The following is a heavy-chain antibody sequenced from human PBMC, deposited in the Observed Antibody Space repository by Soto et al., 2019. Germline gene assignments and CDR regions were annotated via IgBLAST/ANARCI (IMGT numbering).Heavy chain of an antibody. CDR1: GGSISSSNW. V-gene: IGHV4-4*02. D-gene: IGHD2-21*02. J-gene: IGHJ6*02. CDR3: ARVSVPIDSCGGDCYGKQENYYYGMDV. Sequence: QVQLQESGPGLVKPSGTLSLTCAVSGGSISSSNWWSWVRQPPGKGLEWIGEIYHSGSTNYNPSLKSRVTISVDKSKNQFSLKLSSVTAADTAVYYCARVSVPIDSCGGDCYGKQENYYYGMDVWGQGTTVTVSS. CDR2: IYHSGST.